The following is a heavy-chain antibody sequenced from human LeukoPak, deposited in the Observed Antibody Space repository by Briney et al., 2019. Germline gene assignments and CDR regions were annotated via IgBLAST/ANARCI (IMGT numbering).Heavy chain of an antibody. D-gene: IGHD3-22*01. CDR1: GGSLSSYY. CDR2: IFHTGTT. V-gene: IGHV4-59*01. CDR3: ARAGYYDSSGLSAFDI. J-gene: IGHJ3*02. Sequence: SETLSLTCSISGGSLSSYYWNWIRQAPGKGLEWIGFIFHTGTTNYSPSLRSRATISLDRSKNQVPLRLTSVTAADTAVYYCARAGYYDSSGLSAFDIWGQGTMVTVSS.